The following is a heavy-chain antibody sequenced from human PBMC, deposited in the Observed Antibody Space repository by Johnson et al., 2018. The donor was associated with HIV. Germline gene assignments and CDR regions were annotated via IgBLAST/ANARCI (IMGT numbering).Heavy chain of an antibody. CDR3: ARLPVLVVVAGRPHGFDI. V-gene: IGHV3-66*04. D-gene: IGHD2-15*01. CDR1: GFTFSSYA. J-gene: IGHJ3*02. CDR2: IYNGGST. Sequence: EVQVVESGGGVVQPGRSLSLSCAASGFTFSSYAIHWVRQAPGKGLEWVSVIYNGGSTYYADSVKGRFTISRDNSKNTLYLQINSLRAEDTAVYYCARLPVLVVVAGRPHGFDIWGQGTMVTVSS.